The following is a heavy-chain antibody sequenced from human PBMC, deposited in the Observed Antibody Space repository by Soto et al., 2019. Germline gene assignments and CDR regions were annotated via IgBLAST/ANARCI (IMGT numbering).Heavy chain of an antibody. D-gene: IGHD3-3*01. Sequence: GGSLRLSCAASGFTFSNAWMSWVRQAPGKGLEWVGRIKSKTDGGTTDYAAPVKGRFTISRDNSKNTLYLQMNSLRAEDTAVYYCAKEFGELRFLEWFPGYYFDYWGQGTLVTVSS. CDR2: IKSKTDGGTT. CDR1: GFTFSNAW. V-gene: IGHV3-15*01. CDR3: AKEFGELRFLEWFPGYYFDY. J-gene: IGHJ4*02.